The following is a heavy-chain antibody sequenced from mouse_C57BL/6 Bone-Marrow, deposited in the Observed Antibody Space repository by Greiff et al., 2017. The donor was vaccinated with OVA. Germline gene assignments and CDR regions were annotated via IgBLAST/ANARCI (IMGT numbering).Heavy chain of an antibody. V-gene: IGHV5-17*01. CDR1: GFTFSDYG. D-gene: IGHD2-1*01. Sequence: EVKLMESGGGLVKPGGSLKLSCAASGFTFSDYGMHWVRQAPEKGLEWVAYISSGSSTIYYADTVKGRFTISRDNAKNTLFLQMTSLRSEDTAMYYCARSYGNYVGNFDYWGQGTTLTVSS. CDR3: ARSYGNYVGNFDY. CDR2: ISSGSSTI. J-gene: IGHJ2*01.